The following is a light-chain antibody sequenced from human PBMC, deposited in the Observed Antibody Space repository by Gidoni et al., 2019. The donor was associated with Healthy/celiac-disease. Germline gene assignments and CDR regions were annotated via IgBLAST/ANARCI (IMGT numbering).Light chain of an antibody. CDR3: QQYGSSPQT. V-gene: IGKV3-20*01. J-gene: IGKJ2*01. CDR1: QSVMNSY. Sequence: IVLTQSPGILSLSPGERVTLFCRASQSVMNSYLAWYQQKPGQAPRLLIYGASSRATGIPDRFRGSGSGTDFTLTISRLEPEDFAVYYCQQYGSSPQTFGQGTKVEIK. CDR2: GAS.